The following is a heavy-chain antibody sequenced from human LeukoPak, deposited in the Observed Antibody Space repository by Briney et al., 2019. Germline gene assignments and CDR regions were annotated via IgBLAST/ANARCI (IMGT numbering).Heavy chain of an antibody. D-gene: IGHD4-17*01. J-gene: IGHJ4*02. CDR1: GFTVSSYY. CDR2: IYSGGST. V-gene: IGHV3-66*01. CDR3: AREATVTTGYFDY. Sequence: GGSLRLSCAASGFTVSSYYMSWVRQAPGKGLAWVSVIYSGGSTFYADSVKGRFSISRDNSNNTLYLQMNSLRAEDTAVYYCAREATVTTGYFDYWGQGTLVTVSP.